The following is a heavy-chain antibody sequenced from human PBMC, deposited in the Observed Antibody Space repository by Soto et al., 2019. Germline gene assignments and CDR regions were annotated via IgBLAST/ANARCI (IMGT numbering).Heavy chain of an antibody. CDR2: MNPNSGNT. CDR3: ALPDTAGGGGYNWFDP. D-gene: IGHD5-18*01. CDR1: GYTFTSYD. V-gene: IGHV1-8*01. Sequence: QVQLVQSGAEVKKPGASLKVSCKASGYTFTSYDINWVRQATGQGLEWMGWMNPNSGNTGYAQKFQGRVTMTRNTYISTAYMELSSLRSEDTAVYYCALPDTAGGGGYNWFDPWGQGTLVTVSS. J-gene: IGHJ5*02.